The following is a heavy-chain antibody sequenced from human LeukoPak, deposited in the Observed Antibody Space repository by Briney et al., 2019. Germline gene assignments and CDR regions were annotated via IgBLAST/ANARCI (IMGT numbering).Heavy chain of an antibody. V-gene: IGHV3-11*01. Sequence: PGGSLRLSCAASGFTFSDYYMSWIRQAPGKGLEWVSYISSSGSNIYYADSVKGRFTISRDNAKNSLYLQMNSLRAEDTAVYYCARDLPGEKYSSSSGDYWGQGTLVTVSS. CDR3: ARDLPGEKYSSSSGDY. CDR2: ISSSGSNI. D-gene: IGHD6-6*01. J-gene: IGHJ4*02. CDR1: GFTFSDYY.